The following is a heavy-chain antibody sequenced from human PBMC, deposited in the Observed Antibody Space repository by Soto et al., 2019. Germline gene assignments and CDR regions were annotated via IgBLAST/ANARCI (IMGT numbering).Heavy chain of an antibody. V-gene: IGHV4-59*01. CDR1: GGSISSYY. Sequence: PSETLSLTCTVSGGSISSYYWSWIRQPPGKGLEWIGYIYYSGSTNYNPSLKSRVTISVDTSKNQFSLKLSSVTAADTAVYYCARERTAMVPECWFDPRGQGTLVTVSS. CDR3: ARERTAMVPECWFDP. D-gene: IGHD5-18*01. CDR2: IYYSGST. J-gene: IGHJ5*02.